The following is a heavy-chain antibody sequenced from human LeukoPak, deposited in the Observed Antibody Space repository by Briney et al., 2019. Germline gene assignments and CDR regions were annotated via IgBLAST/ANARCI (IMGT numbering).Heavy chain of an antibody. CDR1: GDSMSSDSYY. J-gene: IGHJ4*02. Sequence: PSETLSLTCTVSGDSMSSDSYYWSWIRQPAGKGLEWIGRIYTSGSTNYNPSLKSRVTMSVDTSKNQFSLKLSSVTAADTAVYYCARAGMTAVTDFDYWGQGTLVTVSS. CDR3: ARAGMTAVTDFDY. CDR2: IYTSGST. D-gene: IGHD4-17*01. V-gene: IGHV4-61*02.